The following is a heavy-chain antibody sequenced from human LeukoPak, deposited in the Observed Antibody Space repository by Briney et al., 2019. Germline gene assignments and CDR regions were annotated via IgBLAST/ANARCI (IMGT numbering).Heavy chain of an antibody. Sequence: ASVKVSCKASGYTFTSYGISWVRQAPGQGLEWMGWISGYNGITNYAHKLQGRVTVTTDTSTSIAYMELRSLRSDDTAVYYCARSTWNHQFDYWGQGTLVTVSS. V-gene: IGHV1-18*01. CDR1: GYTFTSYG. D-gene: IGHD1-14*01. CDR2: ISGYNGIT. J-gene: IGHJ4*02. CDR3: ARSTWNHQFDY.